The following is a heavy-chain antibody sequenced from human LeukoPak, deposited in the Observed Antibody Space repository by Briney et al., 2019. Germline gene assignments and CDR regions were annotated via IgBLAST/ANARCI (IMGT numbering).Heavy chain of an antibody. Sequence: PGGSLRLSCVASGILVSSNYMSWVRQAPGKGLEWVSSISVSDTYTYYADSVKGRFTISRDNSKNTLYLQMNSLRAEDTAVYYCAKGYCSDTNCQTRLGLDYWGQGTLVTVSS. CDR2: ISVSDTYT. J-gene: IGHJ4*02. D-gene: IGHD2-15*01. V-gene: IGHV3-23*01. CDR3: AKGYCSDTNCQTRLGLDY. CDR1: GILVSSNY.